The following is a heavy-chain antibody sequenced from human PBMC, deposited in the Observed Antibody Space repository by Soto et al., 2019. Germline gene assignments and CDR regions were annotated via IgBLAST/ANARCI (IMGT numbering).Heavy chain of an antibody. V-gene: IGHV4-61*01. D-gene: IGHD3-9*01. J-gene: IGHJ5*02. CDR3: ARVEMYDILTCYPEVDWFAP. Sequence: SETLSLTCTVSGGSVSSGSYYWSWIRQPPGKGLEWIGYIYYSGSTNYNPSLKSRVTISVDTSKNQFSLKLSSVTAADTAVYYCARVEMYDILTCYPEVDWFAPWGQGTLVTVSS. CDR1: GGSVSSGSYY. CDR2: IYYSGST.